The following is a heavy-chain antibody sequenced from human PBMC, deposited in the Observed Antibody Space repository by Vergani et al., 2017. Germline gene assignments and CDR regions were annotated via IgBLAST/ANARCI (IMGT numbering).Heavy chain of an antibody. V-gene: IGHV3-23*04. J-gene: IGHJ5*02. CDR3: ANGWNYGDP. D-gene: IGHD1-7*01. CDR1: GFTFSNSA. CDR2: ISGPGLST. Sequence: EVQLVESGGDLVNPGGSLRLSCAASGFTFSNSAVSWVRQAPGRGLAWVSSISGPGLSTYYADSVKGRFSSSRDNSKNTVFLQMNSLRAEDTAVYYCANGWNYGDPWGQGTLVTVSS.